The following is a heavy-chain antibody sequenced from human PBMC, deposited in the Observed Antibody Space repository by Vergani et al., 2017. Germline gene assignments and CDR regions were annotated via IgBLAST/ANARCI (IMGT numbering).Heavy chain of an antibody. D-gene: IGHD3-16*01. CDR1: GFTVSSNY. CDR3: TTDYVTYYFDY. Sequence: EVQLLESGGGLVQPGGSLRLSCAASGFTVSSNYMSWVRQAPGKGLEWVSVIYSGGSTYYADSVKGRFTISRDDSKNTLYLQMNSLKTEDTAVYYCTTDYVTYYFDYWGQGTLVTVSS. V-gene: IGHV3-66*01. CDR2: IYSGGST. J-gene: IGHJ4*02.